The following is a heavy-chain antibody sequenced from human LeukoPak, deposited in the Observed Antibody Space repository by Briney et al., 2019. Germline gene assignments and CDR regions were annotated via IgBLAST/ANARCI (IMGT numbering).Heavy chain of an antibody. CDR3: VRGTGY. V-gene: IGHV3-64D*06. J-gene: IGHJ4*02. CDR1: GFTFSTYV. CDR2: ISSNGDNI. Sequence: GGSLRLSCSVSGFTFSTYVMHWVRQAPGKGLEYVSAISSNGDNIYHADSVKGRFTISRDNSKNTLYLQMSSLRADDTAVYYCVRGTGYWGQGTLVTVSS.